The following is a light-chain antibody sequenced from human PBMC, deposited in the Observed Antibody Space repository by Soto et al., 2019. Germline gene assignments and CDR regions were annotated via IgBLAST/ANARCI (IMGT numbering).Light chain of an antibody. CDR3: SSYTTSSTLV. CDR2: DVT. CDR1: SSDIGGYNF. V-gene: IGLV2-14*03. J-gene: IGLJ3*02. Sequence: QSVLTQPASVSGSPGQSITISCTGTSSDIGGYNFVSWYQQHPGKAPKLMIYDVTNRPPGLSDGFSGSKSGNTASLTISGLQAEDEADYYCSSYTTSSTLVFGGGTKLTVL.